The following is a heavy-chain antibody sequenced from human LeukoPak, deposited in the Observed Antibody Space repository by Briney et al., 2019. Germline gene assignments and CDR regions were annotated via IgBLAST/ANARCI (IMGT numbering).Heavy chain of an antibody. J-gene: IGHJ6*03. CDR3: ARGRDTFGAFGDPNYYYSMDV. D-gene: IGHD3-16*01. V-gene: IGHV4-59*01. Sequence: SETLSLTCTVSSGSISIYYWGWIRQPPGRGLVWIGNIYDAGSGKYNPSRKSRVTISVDTSKNHFSPQPSTMTAADTAMYYRARGRDTFGAFGDPNYYYSMDVWGKGTTGTVSS. CDR1: SGSISIYY. CDR2: IYDAGSG.